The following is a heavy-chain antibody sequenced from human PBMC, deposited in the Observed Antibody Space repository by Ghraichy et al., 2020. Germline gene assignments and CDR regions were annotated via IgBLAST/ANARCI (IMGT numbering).Heavy chain of an antibody. J-gene: IGHJ4*02. CDR2: INYSGST. Sequence: LSLTCTVSGGSISDFYWSWIRQPPGRGLEWIGYINYSGSTKYMPSLKSRISISIDTSKNQFSLKLSSVTAADTAAYFCARSVSAGSYVFDSWGQGTLVTVSS. V-gene: IGHV4-59*01. CDR1: GGSISDFY. D-gene: IGHD3-10*01. CDR3: ARSVSAGSYVFDS.